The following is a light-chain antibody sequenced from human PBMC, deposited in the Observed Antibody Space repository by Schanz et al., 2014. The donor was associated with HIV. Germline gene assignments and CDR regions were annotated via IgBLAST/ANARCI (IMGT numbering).Light chain of an antibody. Sequence: QSALIQPPSVSGSPGQSITISCTGTNSDTGGFNFVSWYRQHPGKAPNLMIYDVTHRPSGISSRFSGSKSGNTASLTISGLRAEDESDYYCSSYTTSSTQVFGTGTKLTVL. CDR3: SSYTTSSTQV. J-gene: IGLJ1*01. CDR1: NSDTGGFNF. V-gene: IGLV2-14*01. CDR2: DVT.